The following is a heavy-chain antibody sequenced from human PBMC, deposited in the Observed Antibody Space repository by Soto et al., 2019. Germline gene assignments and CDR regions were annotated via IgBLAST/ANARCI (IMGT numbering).Heavy chain of an antibody. CDR2: NYYSGST. CDR1: GGSISSYY. V-gene: IGHV4-59*01. J-gene: IGHJ4*02. D-gene: IGHD6-13*01. CDR3: ARSSGGAAAGHDY. Sequence: QVQLQESGPGLVKPSETLSLTCTVSGGSISSYYGHWILQPPEKGLEWIGYNYYSGSTNYNPSLKSRVTIADDTSKNQFSLRLSSVTAADTAVYYGARSSGGAAAGHDYWCQGTVVTVTS.